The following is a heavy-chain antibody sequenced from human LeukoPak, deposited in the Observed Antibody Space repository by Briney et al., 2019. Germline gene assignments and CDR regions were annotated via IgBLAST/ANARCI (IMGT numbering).Heavy chain of an antibody. CDR3: AKDGYYDFWSGYYKDPYYFDY. CDR2: ISGSGGST. V-gene: IGHV3-23*01. J-gene: IGHJ4*02. D-gene: IGHD3-3*01. Sequence: GGSPRLSCAASGFTFSSYAMSWVRQAPGKGLEWVSAISGSGGSTYYADSVKGRFTISRDNSKNTLYLQMNSLRAEDTAVYYCAKDGYYDFWSGYYKDPYYFDYWGQGTLVTVSP. CDR1: GFTFSSYA.